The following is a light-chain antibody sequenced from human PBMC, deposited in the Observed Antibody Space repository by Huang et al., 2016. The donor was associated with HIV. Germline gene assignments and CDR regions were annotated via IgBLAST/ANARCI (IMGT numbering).Light chain of an antibody. J-gene: IGKJ4*01. CDR3: MQTSETPLT. CDR1: QSLLHSDGYTY. Sequence: DIVMTQSPLSLPVTLGGPASISCKSSQSLLHSDGYTYLDWYLQKPGQSPQLLVFVASNRAPGVPDRFSGSGSGTDFTLKISRVEAEDVGVYYCMQTSETPLTFGGGTKVDIK. CDR2: VAS. V-gene: IGKV2-28*01.